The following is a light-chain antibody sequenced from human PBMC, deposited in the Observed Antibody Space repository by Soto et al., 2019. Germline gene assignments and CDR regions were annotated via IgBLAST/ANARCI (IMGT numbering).Light chain of an antibody. J-gene: IGLJ2*01. CDR1: SSNIGNNY. Sequence: QSVLTQPPSMSAAPGQKVTISCSGSSSNIGNNYVSWYQQLPGTAPKLLIYENNKRPSGFPDRFSGSKSGTSATLGITGLRTGDEADYYCGTWDSSLSAGVVFGGGTKVTVL. CDR3: GTWDSSLSAGVV. V-gene: IGLV1-51*02. CDR2: ENN.